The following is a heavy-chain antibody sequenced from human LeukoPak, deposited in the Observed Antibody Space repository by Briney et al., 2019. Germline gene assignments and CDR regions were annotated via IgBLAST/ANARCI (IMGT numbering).Heavy chain of an antibody. CDR2: ISAYNGNT. Sequence: EASVRVSCKSSGYTFTSYGISWVRQAPGQGLEWMGWISAYNGNTNYAQKLQGRVTMTTDTSTSTAYMELRSLRSDDTAVYYCARDPVGATGFDYWGQGTLVTVSS. CDR1: GYTFTSYG. J-gene: IGHJ4*02. CDR3: ARDPVGATGFDY. D-gene: IGHD1-26*01. V-gene: IGHV1-18*01.